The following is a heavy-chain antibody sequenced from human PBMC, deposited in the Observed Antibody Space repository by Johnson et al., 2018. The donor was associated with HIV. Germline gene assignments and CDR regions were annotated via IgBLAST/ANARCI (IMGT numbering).Heavy chain of an antibody. J-gene: IGHJ3*02. Sequence: MHLVESGGGVVRPGGSLRLSCAASRFTFDDYGMSWVRQAPGKGLEWVSGINWNGGSTGYADSAKGRFTISRDNAKNSLYLQMNSLRVEDTGVYYCARAGDAFDIWGQGTMVTVSS. CDR2: INWNGGST. CDR3: ARAGDAFDI. CDR1: RFTFDDYG. V-gene: IGHV3-20*04.